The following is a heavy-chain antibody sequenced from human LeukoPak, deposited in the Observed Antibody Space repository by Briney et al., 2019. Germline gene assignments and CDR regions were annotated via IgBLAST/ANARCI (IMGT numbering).Heavy chain of an antibody. J-gene: IGHJ4*02. CDR1: GFIFSSYG. D-gene: IGHD1-26*01. Sequence: PGGSLRLSCAASGFIFSSYGMHWVRQAPGKGLEWVAFIRHDGSNKYYADSVKGRFTISRDNSKNTLYLQMNSLRAEDTAVYYCAKEGASSDYWGQGTLVTVSS. CDR2: IRHDGSNK. CDR3: AKEGASSDY. V-gene: IGHV3-30*02.